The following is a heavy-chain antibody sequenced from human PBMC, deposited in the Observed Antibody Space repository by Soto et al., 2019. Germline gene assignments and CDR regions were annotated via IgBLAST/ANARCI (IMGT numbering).Heavy chain of an antibody. CDR2: IYPSNSGT. V-gene: IGHV5-51*01. CDR1: GYSFNNYW. CDR3: TRDPDYGGNSETFDI. Sequence: GESLKISCKVSGYSFNNYWIAWVRQRPGKGLEWMGIIYPSNSGTKYSPSFQGQVTISADESISTAYLQWRSLKASDTAMYYCTRDPDYGGNSETFDIRGQGTMVTVS. D-gene: IGHD4-17*01. J-gene: IGHJ3*02.